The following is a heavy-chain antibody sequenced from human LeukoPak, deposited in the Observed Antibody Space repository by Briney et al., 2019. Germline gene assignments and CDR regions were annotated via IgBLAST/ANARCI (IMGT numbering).Heavy chain of an antibody. V-gene: IGHV1-8*03. CDR3: ARGPNLGYSSGWYLDY. CDR2: MNPNSGNT. J-gene: IGHJ4*02. CDR1: GDTFTSYD. Sequence: GASVKVSCKASGDTFTSYDINWVRQAAGQGLEWMGWMNPNSGNTGYAQKFQGRVTITRNTSISTAYMELSSLRSEDTAVYYCARGPNLGYSSGWYLDYWGQGTLVTVSS. D-gene: IGHD6-19*01.